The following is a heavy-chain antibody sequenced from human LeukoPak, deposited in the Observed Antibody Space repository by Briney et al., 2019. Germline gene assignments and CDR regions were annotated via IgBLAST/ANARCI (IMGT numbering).Heavy chain of an antibody. CDR3: ARGAEGVAATDSNFDY. J-gene: IGHJ4*02. V-gene: IGHV3-21*01. CDR2: ISSSSSYI. CDR1: GFTFSSYS. Sequence: GGSLRLSCAASGFTFSSYSMNWVRQAPGKGLEWVSSISSSSSYIYYADSVKGRFTISRDNARNSLYLQMNSLRAEDTAVFYCARGAEGVAATDSNFDYWGQGTLVTVSS. D-gene: IGHD6-13*01.